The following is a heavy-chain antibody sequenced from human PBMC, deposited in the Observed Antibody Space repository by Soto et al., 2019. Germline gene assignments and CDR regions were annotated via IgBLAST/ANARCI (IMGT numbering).Heavy chain of an antibody. CDR2: TYYRSKVEF. D-gene: IGHD1-1*01. Sequence: SQTRSLTCAISGDSVSRNSAGWNWSRQTPWGGLEWLGRTYYRSKVEFNYAGSVASRRTSNPDTGKNRFCLQLSSVTPDGTAVYYCAGGSWDDVSGHYYMDVWGKGTPVTVSS. CDR1: GDSVSRNSAG. J-gene: IGHJ6*03. V-gene: IGHV6-1*01. CDR3: AGGSWDDVSGHYYMDV.